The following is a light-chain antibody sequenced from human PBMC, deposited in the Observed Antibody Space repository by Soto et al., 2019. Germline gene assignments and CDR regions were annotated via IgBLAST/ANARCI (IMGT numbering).Light chain of an antibody. CDR1: SSDVGNNY. Sequence: QSALTQPASVSGSPGQSITISCTGTSSDVGNNYVSWYQQYPGKAPKLMIYEVTNRPSGVSDRFSASKSGNTASLTISGLQAEDEADYYCSAYTNSYTWVFGGGTKLTVL. CDR3: SAYTNSYTWV. CDR2: EVT. V-gene: IGLV2-14*01. J-gene: IGLJ3*02.